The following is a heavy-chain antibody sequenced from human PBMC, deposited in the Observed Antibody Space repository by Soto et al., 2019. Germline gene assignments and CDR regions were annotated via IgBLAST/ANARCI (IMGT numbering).Heavy chain of an antibody. Sequence: SETLSLTCTVSGGSISSGGYYWSWIRQHPGKGLEWIGYIYYSGSTYYNPSLKSRVTISVDTSKNQFSLKLSSVTAADTAVYYCAGPAPTAAPGSYYSGMALWGKGTRITGSS. CDR3: AGPAPTAAPGSYYSGMAL. D-gene: IGHD4-17*01. V-gene: IGHV4-31*03. CDR1: GGSISSGGYY. J-gene: IGHJ6*04. CDR2: IYYSGST.